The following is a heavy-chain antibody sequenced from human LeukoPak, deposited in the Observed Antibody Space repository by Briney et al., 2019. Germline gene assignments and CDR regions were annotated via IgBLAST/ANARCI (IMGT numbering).Heavy chain of an antibody. V-gene: IGHV3-30-3*01. Sequence: GGSLRLSCAASGFTFSSYAMHWVRQAPGKGLEWVAVISYDGSNKYYADSVKGRFTISRDNSRNTLYLQMNSLRAEDTAVYYCARDNVGSYYYGSGSYIHWGQGTLVTVSS. CDR1: GFTFSSYA. J-gene: IGHJ4*02. CDR2: ISYDGSNK. CDR3: ARDNVGSYYYGSGSYIH. D-gene: IGHD3-10*01.